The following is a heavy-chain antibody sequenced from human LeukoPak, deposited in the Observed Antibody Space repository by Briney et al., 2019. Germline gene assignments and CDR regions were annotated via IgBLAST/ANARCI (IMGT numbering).Heavy chain of an antibody. CDR1: GFTFSSYA. Sequence: GGSLRLSCAASGFTFSSYAMSWVRQPPGKGLEWVSAISGSGGSTYYADSVKGRFTISRDNSKNTLYLQMNSLRAEDTAVYYCAKRSGIYSSSWYLDYWGQGTLVTVSS. CDR3: AKRSGIYSSSWYLDY. CDR2: ISGSGGST. V-gene: IGHV3-23*01. D-gene: IGHD6-13*01. J-gene: IGHJ4*02.